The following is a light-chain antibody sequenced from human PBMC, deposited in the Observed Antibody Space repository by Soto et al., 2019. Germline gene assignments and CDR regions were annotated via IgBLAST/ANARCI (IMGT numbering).Light chain of an antibody. V-gene: IGKV3-20*01. Sequence: EIELTQSAGTLSLSPGERATLSCRASQSVTSNYLAWYQQKPGQAPSLLIYGASARAAGIPDRFSGSGTGTDFALTISGLEPEDFAVYFCQQYASSPWTFGQGTKVDIK. CDR3: QQYASSPWT. CDR1: QSVTSNY. J-gene: IGKJ1*01. CDR2: GAS.